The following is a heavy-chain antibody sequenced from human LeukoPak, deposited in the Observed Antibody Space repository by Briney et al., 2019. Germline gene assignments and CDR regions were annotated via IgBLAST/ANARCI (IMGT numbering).Heavy chain of an antibody. CDR3: ARVGWVPLDYFDY. Sequence: GGSLRLSCAASGFTFSSYWMSWVRQAPGKGLEWVANIKQDGSEKYYVDSVKGRFTISRDNAKNSLYLQMNSLRAEDTAVYYCARVGWVPLDYFDYWGQGTLVTVSS. J-gene: IGHJ4*02. CDR2: IKQDGSEK. CDR1: GFTFSSYW. D-gene: IGHD1-26*01. V-gene: IGHV3-7*01.